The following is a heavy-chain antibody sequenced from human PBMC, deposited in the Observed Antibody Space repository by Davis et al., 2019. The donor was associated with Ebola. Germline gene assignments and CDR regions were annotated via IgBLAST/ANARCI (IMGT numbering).Heavy chain of an antibody. V-gene: IGHV6-1*01. Sequence: PSETLSLTCAISGDTVSGNSGAWNWIRQSPSRGLEWLGRTYYYRSKWNNDYAVSVKSRMTINADTSKNQFSLQLNSVTPEDAAVYYCVRGWGRSGLDVWGQGTTVTVSS. CDR2: TYYYRSKWNN. J-gene: IGHJ6*02. CDR1: GDTVSGNSGA. D-gene: IGHD3-16*01. CDR3: VRGWGRSGLDV.